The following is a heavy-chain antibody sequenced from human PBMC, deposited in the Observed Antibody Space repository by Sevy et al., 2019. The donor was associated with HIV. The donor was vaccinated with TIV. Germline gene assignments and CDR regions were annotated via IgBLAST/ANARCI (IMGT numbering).Heavy chain of an antibody. D-gene: IGHD3-22*01. CDR1: GFTFNTYN. V-gene: IGHV3-48*02. CDR2: ISYTSTTI. Sequence: GGSLRLSCAVSGFTFNTYNMNWVRQAPGKGLEWVSYISYTSTTIYYADSVRGRFTISRVNAKDTLYLQMNSLRDEDTAVYYCASSDATSRFGYYYFAMDFWGQGTSVTVSS. J-gene: IGHJ6*02. CDR3: ASSDATSRFGYYYFAMDF.